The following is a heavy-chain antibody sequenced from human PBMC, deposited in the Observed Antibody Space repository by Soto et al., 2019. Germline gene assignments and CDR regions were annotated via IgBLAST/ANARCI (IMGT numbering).Heavy chain of an antibody. CDR1: GGSISSGGYS. V-gene: IGHV4-30-2*01. CDR3: ARCCYYDSSGYYYPNWFDP. J-gene: IGHJ5*02. D-gene: IGHD3-22*01. CDR2: IYHSGNT. Sequence: PSETQSLTCAVSGGSISSGGYSWSWVRQPPGKGLEWIGYIYHSGNTYYNPSLKSRVTISVGRSKNQFSLKLSSVTAADTAVYYCARCCYYDSSGYYYPNWFDPWGQGTLVTVPQ.